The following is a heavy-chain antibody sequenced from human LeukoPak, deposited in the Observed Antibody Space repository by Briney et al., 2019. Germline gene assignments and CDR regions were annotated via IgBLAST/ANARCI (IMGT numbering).Heavy chain of an antibody. CDR1: GFPLSSYP. CDR3: ANVHYYDSSGYYKTPVFDLKTPPYYFDY. Sequence: GGSLRLSFAASGFPLSSYPMSWVRQAPGRGLEWVPAIIGSGGITSYADSVEGRFTISRDNSKNTLYLQMNSLRAEDTAVYYCANVHYYDSSGYYKTPVFDLKTPPYYFDYWGQGTLVTVSS. J-gene: IGHJ4*02. CDR2: IIGSGGIT. V-gene: IGHV3-23*01. D-gene: IGHD3-22*01.